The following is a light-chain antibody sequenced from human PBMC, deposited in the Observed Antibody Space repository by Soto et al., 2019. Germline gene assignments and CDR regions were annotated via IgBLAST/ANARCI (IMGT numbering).Light chain of an antibody. Sequence: QSVLAQPPSASGSPGQSVTITCTGTNSDVGTYNYVSWYQHHPGKAPKLMIYEVNNRPSGISNRFSGSKSGNTASLTISGLQAEDEAHYYCSSCTSSASLVFGGGTKLTVL. CDR2: EVN. CDR3: SSCTSSASLV. CDR1: NSDVGTYNY. V-gene: IGLV2-14*01. J-gene: IGLJ3*02.